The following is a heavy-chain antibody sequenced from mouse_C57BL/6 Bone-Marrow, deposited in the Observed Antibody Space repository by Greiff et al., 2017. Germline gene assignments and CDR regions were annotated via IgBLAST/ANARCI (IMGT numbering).Heavy chain of an antibody. CDR3: ARDYYGSSPYFDY. J-gene: IGHJ2*01. CDR2: IDPNSGGT. CDR1: GYTFTSYW. D-gene: IGHD1-1*01. V-gene: IGHV1-72*01. Sequence: VQLQQPGAELVKPGASVKLSCKASGYTFTSYWMHWVKQRPGRGLEWIGRIDPNSGGTKYNEKFKSTATLTVDKPSRTAYMQLSSLTSEDSAVYDCARDYYGSSPYFDYWGQGTTLTVSS.